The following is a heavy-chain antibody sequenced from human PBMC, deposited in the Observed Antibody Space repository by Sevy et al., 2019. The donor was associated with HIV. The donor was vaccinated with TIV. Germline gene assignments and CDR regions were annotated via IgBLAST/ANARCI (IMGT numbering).Heavy chain of an antibody. V-gene: IGHV1-18*01. CDR1: GYTFTSYK. Sequence: ASVKVSCKTSGYTFTSYKITWVRQAPGQGLEWMGWVSAHNGDTNYAQRFRGRVTMTTDTSTSTAYMDLSSLRSDDTAVYYCVRAYCSGGRCYSGAYWGQGTLVTVSS. J-gene: IGHJ4*02. D-gene: IGHD2-15*01. CDR2: VSAHNGDT. CDR3: VRAYCSGGRCYSGAY.